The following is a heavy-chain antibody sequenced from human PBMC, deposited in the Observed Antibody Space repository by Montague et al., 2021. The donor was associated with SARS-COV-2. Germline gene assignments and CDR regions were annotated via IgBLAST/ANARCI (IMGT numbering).Heavy chain of an antibody. CDR1: GYSISSGYY. V-gene: IGHV4-38-2*01. D-gene: IGHD3-10*01. CDR2: IYHSGGT. CDR3: ARWYYGSGSYPH. Sequence: SETLSLTCSVSGYSISSGYYWGWIRQPPGKGLEWIGNIYHSGGTXYSPSLKSRVTVSVDTSKNQFSLRLSSVTAADTGVYYCARWYYGSGSYPHWGQGTLVTVSS. J-gene: IGHJ4*02.